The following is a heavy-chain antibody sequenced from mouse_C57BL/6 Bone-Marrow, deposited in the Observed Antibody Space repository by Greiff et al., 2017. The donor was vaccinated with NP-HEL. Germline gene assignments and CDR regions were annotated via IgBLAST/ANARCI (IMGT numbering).Heavy chain of an antibody. V-gene: IGHV1-69*01. J-gene: IGHJ4*01. CDR2: LDPSDSYT. Sequence: QVQLQQPGAELVMPGASVKLSCKASGYTFTSYWMHWVKQRPGQGLEWIGELDPSDSYTNYNQKFKGKSTLTVDKSSSTAYMQLSSLTSEDSAVYYWARRYYGSDYYAMDYWGQGTSVTVSS. CDR1: GYTFTSYW. CDR3: ARRYYGSDYYAMDY. D-gene: IGHD1-1*01.